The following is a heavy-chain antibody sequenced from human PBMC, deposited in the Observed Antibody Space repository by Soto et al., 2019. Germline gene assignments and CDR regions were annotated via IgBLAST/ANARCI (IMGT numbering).Heavy chain of an antibody. V-gene: IGHV1-69*02. CDR3: ARGAAAAGSWYNWFDR. Sequence: QVQLVQSGAEVKKPGSSVKVSCRASGGTFNSYTLSWVRQAPGQGLEWLGRFIPVLGVTNYAQKFQGRVTLSAAKSTSTDYMELNNLTSEDTAVYYCARGAAAAGSWYNWFDRWGQGTLVTVSS. D-gene: IGHD6-13*01. CDR2: FIPVLGVT. J-gene: IGHJ5*02. CDR1: GGTFNSYT.